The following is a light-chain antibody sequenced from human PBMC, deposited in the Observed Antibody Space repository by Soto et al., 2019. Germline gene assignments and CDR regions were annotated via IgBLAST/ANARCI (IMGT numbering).Light chain of an antibody. V-gene: IGLV1-47*02. CDR2: SNN. CDR3: ASWDDRLGAVI. CDR1: SSNIGGTNY. J-gene: IGLJ2*01. Sequence: VLTQPPSASGTPGQKVFISCSGSSSNIGGTNYAYWYQQLPGAAPKLLMHSNNLRPSGVPERISGSKFGTAASLAISGLRSEDEAVYYCASWDDRLGAVIFGGGTNLTVL.